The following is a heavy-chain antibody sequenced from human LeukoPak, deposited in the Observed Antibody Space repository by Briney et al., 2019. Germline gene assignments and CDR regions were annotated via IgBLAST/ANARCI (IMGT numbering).Heavy chain of an antibody. Sequence: PGGSLRLSCAASGFTFSSCAMSWVRQAPGKGLEWVSAISGSGGSTYYADSVKGRFTISRDNSKNTLYLQMNSLRAEDTAVYYCAKRAAYYDFWSGYSALDYWGQGTLVTVSS. V-gene: IGHV3-23*01. D-gene: IGHD3-3*01. J-gene: IGHJ4*02. CDR1: GFTFSSCA. CDR2: ISGSGGST. CDR3: AKRAAYYDFWSGYSALDY.